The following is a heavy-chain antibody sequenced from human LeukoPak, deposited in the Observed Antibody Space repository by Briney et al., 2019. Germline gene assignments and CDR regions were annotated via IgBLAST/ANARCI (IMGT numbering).Heavy chain of an antibody. J-gene: IGHJ4*02. CDR1: GFTFSSYW. Sequence: GGSLRLSCAASGFTFSSYWMSWVRQAPGKGLEWVANIKKDGSEKYYVDSVKGRFTISRDNAKTSLYLQMNSLRAEDTAVYYCARDLSGIAGYTYGRGIDYWGQGTLVTVSS. D-gene: IGHD5-18*01. CDR3: ARDLSGIAGYTYGRGIDY. V-gene: IGHV3-7*01. CDR2: IKKDGSEK.